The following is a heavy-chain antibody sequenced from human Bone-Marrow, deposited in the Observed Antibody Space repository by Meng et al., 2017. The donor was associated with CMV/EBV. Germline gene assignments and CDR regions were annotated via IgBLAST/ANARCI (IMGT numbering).Heavy chain of an antibody. CDR2: ISYDGSNK. D-gene: IGHD3-3*01. CDR1: GFTFSSYA. V-gene: IGHV3-30-3*01. J-gene: IGHJ3*02. CDR3: ARGWEYYDFWSGYYTPPQMLFDI. Sequence: GGSLRLSCAASGFTFSSYAMHWVRQAPGKGLEWVAVISYDGSNKYYADSVKGRFTISRDNSKHTLYLQMNSLRAEDTAVYYCARGWEYYDFWSGYYTPPQMLFDIWGQGTMVTVSS.